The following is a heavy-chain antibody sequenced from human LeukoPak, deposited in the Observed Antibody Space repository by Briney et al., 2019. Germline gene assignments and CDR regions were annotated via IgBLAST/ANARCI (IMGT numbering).Heavy chain of an antibody. V-gene: IGHV4-4*02. D-gene: IGHD3-16*01. J-gene: IGHJ4*02. Sequence: SETLSLTCAVSGVSISSSNWCSWVRQPPGKGLEWIGEIYHSGSTNYKSSLKSRVTISLDKSKNQFSLRLSSVTAADTAVYYCAVYDGLGDLKDYWGQGTLVTVSS. CDR2: IYHSGST. CDR1: GVSISSSNW. CDR3: AVYDGLGDLKDY.